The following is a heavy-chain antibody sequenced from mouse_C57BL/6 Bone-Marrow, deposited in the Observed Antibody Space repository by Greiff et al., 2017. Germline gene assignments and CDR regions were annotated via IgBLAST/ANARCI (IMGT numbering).Heavy chain of an antibody. D-gene: IGHD1-1*01. CDR3: ARDYGSSFWFAY. CDR1: GYAFSSSW. CDR2: IYPGDGDT. V-gene: IGHV1-82*01. Sequence: VQLQESGPELVKPGASVKISCKASGYAFSSSWMNWVKQRPGQGLEWIGRIYPGDGDTNYNGKFKGKATLTADKSSSTAYMQLSSLTSEYSAVYFCARDYGSSFWFAYWGQGTLVTVSA. J-gene: IGHJ3*01.